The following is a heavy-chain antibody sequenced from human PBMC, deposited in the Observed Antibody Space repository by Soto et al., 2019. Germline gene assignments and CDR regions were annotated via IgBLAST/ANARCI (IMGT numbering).Heavy chain of an antibody. CDR2: IIPIFGTA. D-gene: IGHD2-15*01. J-gene: IGHJ6*02. CDR1: GGTFSSYA. CDR3: ARSQGGSSSLAIYYYYYYGMDV. Sequence: QVQLVQSGAEVKKPGSSVKVSCKAPGGTFSSYAISWVRQAPGQGLEWMGGIIPIFGTANYAQKFQGRVTSTADESTSTGYMELSSLRSEDTAVYYCARSQGGSSSLAIYYYYYYGMDVWGQGTTVTVSS. V-gene: IGHV1-69*01.